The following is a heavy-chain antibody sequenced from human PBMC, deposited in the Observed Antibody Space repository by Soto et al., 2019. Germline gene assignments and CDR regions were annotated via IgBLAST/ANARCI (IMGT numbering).Heavy chain of an antibody. CDR1: GLTLGSYG. CDR3: AKDFYDFWSGYIDPYYYYYYGMDV. J-gene: IGHJ6*02. Sequence: PGGSLRLSWEASGLTLGSYGRNWVRQAPGKGREGGEVISYDGSNKYYADSVKGRFTISRDNSKNTLYLQMNSLRAEDTAVYYCAKDFYDFWSGYIDPYYYYYYGMDVWGQGTTVTVSS. V-gene: IGHV3-30*18. D-gene: IGHD3-3*01. CDR2: ISYDGSNK.